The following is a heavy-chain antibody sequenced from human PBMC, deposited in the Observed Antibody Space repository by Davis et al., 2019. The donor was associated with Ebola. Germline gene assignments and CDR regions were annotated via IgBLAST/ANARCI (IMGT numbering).Heavy chain of an antibody. Sequence: SETLSLTCTVSADSISSYYWSWIRQPPGKGLEWIASIYNSGSTNYNPSLESRVTISVDTSKNQFSLKLSSVTAADTAVYYCARSQLLFDRYGMDVWGKGTTVTVSS. D-gene: IGHD1-26*01. CDR2: IYNSGST. CDR3: ARSQLLFDRYGMDV. CDR1: ADSISSYY. J-gene: IGHJ6*04. V-gene: IGHV4-59*01.